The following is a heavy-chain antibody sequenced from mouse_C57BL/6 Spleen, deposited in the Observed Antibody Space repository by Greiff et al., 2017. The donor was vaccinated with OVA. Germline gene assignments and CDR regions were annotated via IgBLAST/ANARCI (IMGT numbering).Heavy chain of an antibody. CDR3: ASWVYGNYDGYAMDD. Sequence: VQLQQSGPELVKPGASVKMSCKASGYTFTDYNMHWVKQSHGKSLEWIGYINPNNGGTSYNQKFKGKATLTVNKSSSTAYMELRSLTSEDSAVYYGASWVYGNYDGYAMDDWGQGTSVTASS. CDR1: GYTFTDYN. V-gene: IGHV1-22*01. CDR2: INPNNGGT. J-gene: IGHJ4*01. D-gene: IGHD2-1*01.